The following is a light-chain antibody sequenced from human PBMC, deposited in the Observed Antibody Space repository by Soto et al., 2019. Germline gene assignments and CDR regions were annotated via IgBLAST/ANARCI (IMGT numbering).Light chain of an antibody. V-gene: IGLV2-8*01. CDR2: EVS. CDR1: SSDVGGYNY. J-gene: IGLJ1*01. CDR3: SSYAGSNNFYV. Sequence: QSVLTQPPSASGSPGQPGTISCTGTSSDVGGYNYVSWYQQHPGKAPKLMIYEVSKRPSGVPDRFSGSKSGNTASLTVSGLQAEDEADYYRSSYAGSNNFYVFGTGTKVTVL.